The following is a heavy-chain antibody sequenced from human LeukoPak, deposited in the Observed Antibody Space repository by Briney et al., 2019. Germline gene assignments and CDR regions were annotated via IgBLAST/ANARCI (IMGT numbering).Heavy chain of an antibody. D-gene: IGHD5-18*01. CDR1: GFTFSTYG. J-gene: IGHJ4*02. Sequence: GRSLRLSCAASGFTFSTYGLHWVRQAPGKGLEWVALISYDGGVRYYADSVKGRFTISRDNSKNTLYLQMNSLRTEDTAVYYCLTEDTPTVFDYWGQGILVTVSS. V-gene: IGHV3-30*03. CDR3: LTEDTPTVFDY. CDR2: ISYDGGVR.